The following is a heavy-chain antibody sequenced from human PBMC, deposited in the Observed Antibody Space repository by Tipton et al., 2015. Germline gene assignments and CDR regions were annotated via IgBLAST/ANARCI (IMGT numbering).Heavy chain of an antibody. Sequence: TLSLTCAVSAYSISSDYYWGWIRQPPGKGLEWIGSISPSGNTYSNTSLKSRVTMSRDTSKNQFSLKLTSLTAADTAVYYCACQDYDSLTRDYQTVDYWGQGTLVTVSS. V-gene: IGHV4-38-2*01. D-gene: IGHD3-9*01. CDR1: AYSISSDYY. J-gene: IGHJ4*02. CDR3: ACQDYDSLTRDYQTVDY. CDR2: ISPSGNT.